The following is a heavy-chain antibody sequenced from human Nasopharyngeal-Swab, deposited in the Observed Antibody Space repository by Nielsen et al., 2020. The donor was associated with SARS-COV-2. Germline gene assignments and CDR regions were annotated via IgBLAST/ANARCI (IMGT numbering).Heavy chain of an antibody. Sequence: GSLRLSCTVSGGSISSSSYYWGWIRQPPGKGLEWIGSIYYSGSTYYNPSLKSRVTISLDKSKNQFSLKLTSVTAADTAVYYCAREQLVRGFLGYWGQGTPVTVSS. V-gene: IGHV4-39*07. CDR2: IYYSGST. J-gene: IGHJ4*02. CDR3: AREQLVRGFLGY. D-gene: IGHD3-10*01. CDR1: GGSISSSSYY.